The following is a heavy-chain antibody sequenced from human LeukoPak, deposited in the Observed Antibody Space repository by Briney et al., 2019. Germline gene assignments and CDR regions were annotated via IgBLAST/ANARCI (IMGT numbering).Heavy chain of an antibody. CDR3: ARVPPYSSSWYDDY. CDR1: GGSISSGGYS. J-gene: IGHJ4*02. V-gene: IGHV4-31*03. Sequence: SETLSLTCTASGGSISSGGYSWSWIRQHPGKGLEWIGYIYYSGSTYYNPSLKSRVTISVDTSKNQFSLKLSSVTAADTAVYYCARVPPYSSSWYDDYWGQGTLVTVSS. D-gene: IGHD6-13*01. CDR2: IYYSGST.